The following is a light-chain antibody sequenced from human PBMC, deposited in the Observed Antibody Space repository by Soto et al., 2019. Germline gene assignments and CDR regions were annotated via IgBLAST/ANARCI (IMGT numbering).Light chain of an antibody. CDR1: QSVSSN. J-gene: IGKJ2*01. Sequence: EIVMTQSPATLSVSPGERATLSCRASQSVSSNLAWYQQKPGQAPRLLIYGASTRATGIPARFSGSGSGTEFTLTISCLQSEEFAVYYCQQYNNWLRTFGQGTKLEIK. V-gene: IGKV3-15*01. CDR3: QQYNNWLRT. CDR2: GAS.